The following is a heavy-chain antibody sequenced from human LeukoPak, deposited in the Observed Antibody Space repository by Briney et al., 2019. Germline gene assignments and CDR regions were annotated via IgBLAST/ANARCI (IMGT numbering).Heavy chain of an antibody. J-gene: IGHJ5*02. CDR2: VSPYSGNT. V-gene: IGHV1-18*01. CDR3: ARGGIVVVPVDP. Sequence: ASVKVSCKASGYTFTSYGISWVRQAPGQGLEWMGWVSPYSGNTNYAQKLQGRVTMTTDTSTSTAYMELRSLRPDDTAVYYCARGGIVVVPVDPWGQGTLVTVSS. CDR1: GYTFTSYG. D-gene: IGHD2-2*01.